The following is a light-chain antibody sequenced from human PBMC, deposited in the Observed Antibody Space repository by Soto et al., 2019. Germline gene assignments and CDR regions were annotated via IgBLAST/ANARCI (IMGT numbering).Light chain of an antibody. Sequence: EIVLTQSPGTLSLSPGQRATLSCRASQTVTGSNLAWYQQKPGQAPRLLIYGASSRATGIPDRFSGSGSGTDFTLTISRLEPEDFAVYYCQQYDRWPVTFGGGTKVEIK. J-gene: IGKJ4*01. CDR1: QTVTGSN. CDR2: GAS. V-gene: IGKV3-20*01. CDR3: QQYDRWPVT.